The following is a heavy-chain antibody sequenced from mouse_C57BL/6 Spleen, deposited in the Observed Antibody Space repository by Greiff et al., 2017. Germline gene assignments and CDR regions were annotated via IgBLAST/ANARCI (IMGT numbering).Heavy chain of an antibody. CDR1: GYAFSSYW. J-gene: IGHJ4*01. CDR3: ARCYYSNYYAIDY. V-gene: IGHV1-80*01. D-gene: IGHD2-5*01. CDR2: IYPGDGDT. Sequence: QVQLQQSGAELVKPGASVKISCKASGYAFSSYWMNWVKQRPGKGLEWIGQIYPGDGDTNYNGKFKGKATLTADKSSSTAYLQLSSLTSEDSAVYFCARCYYSNYYAIDYWGQGTSVTVSS.